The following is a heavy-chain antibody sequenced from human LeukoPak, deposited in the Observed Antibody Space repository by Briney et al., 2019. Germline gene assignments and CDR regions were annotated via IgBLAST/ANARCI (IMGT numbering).Heavy chain of an antibody. CDR2: ISYDGSNK. J-gene: IGHJ4*02. V-gene: IGHV3-30-3*01. Sequence: PGGSLRLSCAASGFTFSSYAMDWVRQAPGKGLEWVAVISYDGSNKYYADCVKGRFTISTDNSKNTMYLQMNSVRAEDTAVYYCAREGRQWPLDYWGQGTLVTVSS. D-gene: IGHD6-19*01. CDR3: AREGRQWPLDY. CDR1: GFTFSSYA.